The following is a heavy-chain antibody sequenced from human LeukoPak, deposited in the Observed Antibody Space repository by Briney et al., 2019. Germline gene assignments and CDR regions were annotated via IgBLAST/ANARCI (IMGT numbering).Heavy chain of an antibody. Sequence: SQTLSLTCAISGDSVSTIGVAWNWVKQSPSRGLECLGRTYYTSKWNTDYAVSVKSRIVVNPDTSKNQFSLQLNSVTSEDTAVYYCARGRASAFDVWGQGTMVTVSS. D-gene: IGHD6-25*01. CDR3: ARGRASAFDV. J-gene: IGHJ3*01. CDR1: GDSVSTIGVA. CDR2: TYYTSKWNT. V-gene: IGHV6-1*01.